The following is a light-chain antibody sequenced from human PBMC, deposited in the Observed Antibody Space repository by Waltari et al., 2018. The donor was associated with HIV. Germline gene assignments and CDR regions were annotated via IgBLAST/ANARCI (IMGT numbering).Light chain of an antibody. J-gene: IGLJ2*01. V-gene: IGLV3-19*01. CDR1: SLRRYY. CDR2: GRN. CDR3: NARDSSGHQVV. Sequence: SSELPQDPAVSVALGQTVRITCQGASLRRYYASWYQEKAGQAPVLVIYGRNNRPSGIPDRFSGSSSGNTAALTSTGAQAEDEADYYGNARDSSGHQVVVGGGTKLTVL.